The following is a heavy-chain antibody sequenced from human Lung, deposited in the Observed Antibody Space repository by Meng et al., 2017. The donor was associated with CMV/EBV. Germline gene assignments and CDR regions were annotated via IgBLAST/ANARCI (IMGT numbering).Heavy chain of an antibody. CDR3: ARAPLSHYNSSGHNWYNGRDV. CDR2: GSSDSNYL. D-gene: IGHD3-22*01. Sequence: GGSLRLXCQASGFTFTDYRMNWVRQAQGKGLEWVSHGSSDSNYLYYADSVRGSFTISRDNAKNSLYPQMNCMRAEDTAVYYWARAPLSHYNSSGHNWYNGRDVWXQRTTVTVSS. V-gene: IGHV3-21*06. CDR1: GFTFTDYR. J-gene: IGHJ6*01.